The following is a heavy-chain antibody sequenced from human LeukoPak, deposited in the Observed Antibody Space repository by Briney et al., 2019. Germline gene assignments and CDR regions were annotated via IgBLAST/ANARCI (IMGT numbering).Heavy chain of an antibody. CDR1: GGSISSYY. Sequence: SETLSLTCTVSGGSISSYYWSWIRQPPGKGLEWIGYIYYSGSTNYNPSLKSRVTISVDTSKNQFSLKLSSVTAADTAVYYCAGGFSYGKDLDYWGQGTLVTVSS. D-gene: IGHD1-26*01. V-gene: IGHV4-59*01. J-gene: IGHJ4*02. CDR2: IYYSGST. CDR3: AGGFSYGKDLDY.